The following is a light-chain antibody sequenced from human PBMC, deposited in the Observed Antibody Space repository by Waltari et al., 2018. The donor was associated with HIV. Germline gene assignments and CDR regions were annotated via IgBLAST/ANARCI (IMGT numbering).Light chain of an antibody. V-gene: IGKV3-15*01. J-gene: IGKJ2*02. CDR2: GAS. Sequence: EIVMTQSPATLSVSPGERATLSCRASQGVSSHVAWYQQKPGQAPRLLIYGASTRATSIPARFSGSGSGTEFTLTISSLQSEDFAVYYCQQYNNWLGTFGQGTKLEIK. CDR3: QQYNNWLGT. CDR1: QGVSSH.